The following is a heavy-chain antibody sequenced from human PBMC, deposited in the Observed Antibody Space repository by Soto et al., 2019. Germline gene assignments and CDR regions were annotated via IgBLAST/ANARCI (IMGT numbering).Heavy chain of an antibody. CDR1: GYTFTSYA. CDR2: INAGNGNT. Sequence: QVQLVQSGAEVKKPGASVKVSCKASGYTFTSYAMHWVRQAPGQRLEGMGWINAGNGNTKYSQKFQGRVTITRDTSASTAYMELSSLRSEDTAVYYCARASVGATPMDYWGQGTLVTVSS. D-gene: IGHD1-26*01. CDR3: ARASVGATPMDY. J-gene: IGHJ4*02. V-gene: IGHV1-3*01.